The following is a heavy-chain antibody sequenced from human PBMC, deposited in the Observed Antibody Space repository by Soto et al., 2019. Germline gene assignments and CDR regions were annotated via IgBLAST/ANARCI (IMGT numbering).Heavy chain of an antibody. V-gene: IGHV4-61*01. Sequence: SETLSLTCTVSGGSVSSGNYYWSWIRQPPGKGLEWIGYFYYTGSTNYNPSLKSRVTISIDASKNQFSLRLSSVTAADTAVYYCARSMYYSDGSNYSPFDYWGQGTLVTVSS. D-gene: IGHD3-22*01. CDR1: GGSVSSGNYY. CDR2: FYYTGST. J-gene: IGHJ4*02. CDR3: ARSMYYSDGSNYSPFDY.